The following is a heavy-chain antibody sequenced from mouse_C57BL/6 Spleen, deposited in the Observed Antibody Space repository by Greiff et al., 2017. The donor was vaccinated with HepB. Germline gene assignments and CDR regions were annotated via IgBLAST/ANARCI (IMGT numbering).Heavy chain of an antibody. V-gene: IGHV1-82*01. CDR3: ARSVTGTGYFDV. D-gene: IGHD4-1*01. CDR2: IYPGDGDT. CDR1: GYAFSSSW. J-gene: IGHJ1*03. Sequence: VKRVESGPELVKPGASVKISCKASGYAFSSSWMNWVKQRPGKGLEWIGRIYPGDGDTNYNGKFKGKATLTADKSSSTAYMQLSSLTSEDSAVYFCARSVTGTGYFDVWGTGTTVTVSS.